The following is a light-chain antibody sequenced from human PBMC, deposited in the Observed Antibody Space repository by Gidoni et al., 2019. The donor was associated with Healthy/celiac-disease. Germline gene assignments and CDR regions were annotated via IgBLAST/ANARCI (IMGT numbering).Light chain of an antibody. V-gene: IGKV3-20*01. CDR3: QQYGSSLLT. CDR2: GAS. Sequence: IVLTQSPGTLSLSPGERATLSCRASQSVSSSYLAWYQQKPGQAPMLLIYGASSRATGIPDRFSGSGSGTDFTLTISRLEPEDFAVYYCQQYGSSLLTFGPGTKVDIK. J-gene: IGKJ3*01. CDR1: QSVSSSY.